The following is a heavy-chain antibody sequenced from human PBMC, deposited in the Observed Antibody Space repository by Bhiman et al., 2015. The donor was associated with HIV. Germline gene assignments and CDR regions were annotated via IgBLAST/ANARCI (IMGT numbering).Heavy chain of an antibody. Sequence: EVQLMESGGGLVQPGRSLRLSCAASGFKFDDYAMHWVRQAPGKGLEWVSGIGWDSDSKGYADSVRGRFTISRDNARNSLYLQMNSLRAEDTGVYYCAREYAGTGYYGMDLWGQGTTVTVSS. D-gene: IGHD6-13*01. V-gene: IGHV3-9*01. J-gene: IGHJ6*02. CDR2: IGWDSDSK. CDR1: GFKFDDYA. CDR3: AREYAGTGYYGMDL.